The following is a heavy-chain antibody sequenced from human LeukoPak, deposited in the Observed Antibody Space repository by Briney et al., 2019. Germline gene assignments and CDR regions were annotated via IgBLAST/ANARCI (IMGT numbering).Heavy chain of an antibody. Sequence: SETLSLTCTVSGGSISSYYWSWIRQPPGKGLEWIGYIYYSGSTNYNPSLKSRVTISVDTSKNQFSLKLSSVTAADTAVYYCASSLPKGDGYIDYYYYYYMDVWGKGTTVTVSS. J-gene: IGHJ6*03. D-gene: IGHD5-24*01. CDR2: IYYSGST. V-gene: IGHV4-59*01. CDR3: ASSLPKGDGYIDYYYYYYMDV. CDR1: GGSISSYY.